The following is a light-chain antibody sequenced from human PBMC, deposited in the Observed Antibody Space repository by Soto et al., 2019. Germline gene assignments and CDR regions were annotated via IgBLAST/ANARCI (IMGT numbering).Light chain of an antibody. CDR1: QSVPSNF. CDR2: GVS. J-gene: IGKJ1*01. CDR3: QQYDSSWT. Sequence: EIVLTQSPGTLPLSPGERATLSCRASQSVPSNFLAWYKQKPGQAPILVIYGVSRRATGIPDRFSGSGSGTDFTLTISRLEPEDFAVYYCQQYDSSWTFGQGTKVEIQ. V-gene: IGKV3-20*01.